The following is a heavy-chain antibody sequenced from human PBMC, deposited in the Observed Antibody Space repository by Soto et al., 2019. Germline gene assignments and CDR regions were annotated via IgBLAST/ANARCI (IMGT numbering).Heavy chain of an antibody. D-gene: IGHD2-21*02. CDR3: VCRRLTRFDQ. CDR2: NYHGGNI. J-gene: IGHJ4*02. V-gene: IGHV4-4*02. Sequence: QVQLQESGPGLVKPLGTLSLTCAVSGDSISSSSWWSWVRQSRGKGLEWIGENYHGGNINYNPSLKGRVPVSLDNSKSQFSLELTSVTAADTAVYYCVCRRLTRFDQWGQGTLVTVSS. CDR1: GDSISSSSW.